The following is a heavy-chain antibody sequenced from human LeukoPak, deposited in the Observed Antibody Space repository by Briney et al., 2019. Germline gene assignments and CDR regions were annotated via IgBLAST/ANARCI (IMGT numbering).Heavy chain of an antibody. CDR3: AKVPLWFGGEDY. V-gene: IGHV3-21*03. Sequence: NPGGALRLSCAASGFTFSSYSMNWVRQAPGKGLGWVSSISSSSSYIYYADSVKGRFTISRDNSKNTLYLQMNSLRAEDTAVYYCAKVPLWFGGEDYWGQGTLVTVSS. D-gene: IGHD3-10*01. CDR2: ISSSSSYI. J-gene: IGHJ4*02. CDR1: GFTFSSYS.